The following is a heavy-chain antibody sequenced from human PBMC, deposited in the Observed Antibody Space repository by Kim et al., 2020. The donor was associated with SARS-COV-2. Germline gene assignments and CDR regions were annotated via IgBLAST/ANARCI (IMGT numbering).Heavy chain of an antibody. CDR1: GGSFGGYF. J-gene: IGHJ4*02. Sequence: SETLSLTCAVYGGSFGGYFWDWFRQPPGQGLEWIGEINHRGGTNYNPSLKSRVTISLDTSKNQFSLKLTSVTAADTAVYYCARGNTYDRFLYYYGSGSYKDCWGQGTLVTVSS. V-gene: IGHV4-34*01. CDR2: INHRGGT. D-gene: IGHD3-10*01. CDR3: ARGNTYDRFLYYYGSGSYKDC.